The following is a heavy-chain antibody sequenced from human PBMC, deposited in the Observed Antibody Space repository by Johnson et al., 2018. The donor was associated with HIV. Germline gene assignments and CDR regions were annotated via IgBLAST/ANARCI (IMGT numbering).Heavy chain of an antibody. Sequence: VQLVESGGGLVQPGGSLRLSSAASGFTFSSYWMHWVRQAPGKGLVWVSRIDTDGSSSAYADSVKGRFTISRDNSKNTLYLQMKSLRAEDTALYYCARASSYGVFDVWGQGTMVTVSS. D-gene: IGHD2-8*01. CDR3: ARASSYGVFDV. CDR2: IDTDGSSS. J-gene: IGHJ3*01. V-gene: IGHV3-74*01. CDR1: GFTFSSYW.